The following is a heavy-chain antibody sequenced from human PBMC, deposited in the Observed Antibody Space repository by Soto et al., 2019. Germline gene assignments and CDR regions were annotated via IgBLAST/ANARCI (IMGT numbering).Heavy chain of an antibody. CDR1: GFIFSNYY. D-gene: IGHD3-22*01. CDR3: AKGLYYYDSSGYRVFDY. Sequence: GGSLRLSCTASGFIFSNYYMSWIRQAPGKGLEWVSSISSRDLSIYYADSVKGRFTIFRDNAKNSLFLHMSDLRTADTAVYYCAKGLYYYDSSGYRVFDYWGQGALVTVSS. CDR2: ISSRDLSI. J-gene: IGHJ4*02. V-gene: IGHV3-11*01.